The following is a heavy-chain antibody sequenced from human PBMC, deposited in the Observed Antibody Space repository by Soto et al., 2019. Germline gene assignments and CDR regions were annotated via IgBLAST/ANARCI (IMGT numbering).Heavy chain of an antibody. CDR2: ISTNGGST. CDR3: ARPWGPYSSGWYYFDY. Sequence: EVQLVESGGGLVQPGGSLRLSCAASGFTFSSDAMHWVRQAPGKGLEYVSAISTNGGSTYYANSVKGRFTISRDNSKNTLYLQMGSLRVEDMAVYYCARPWGPYSSGWYYFDYWGQGTLVTVSS. D-gene: IGHD6-19*01. V-gene: IGHV3-64*01. J-gene: IGHJ4*02. CDR1: GFTFSSDA.